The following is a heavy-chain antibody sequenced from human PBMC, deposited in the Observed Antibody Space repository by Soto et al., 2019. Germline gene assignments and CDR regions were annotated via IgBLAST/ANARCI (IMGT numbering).Heavy chain of an antibody. CDR2: IYYSGST. Sequence: SETLSLTCTVSGGSISSYYWSWIRQPPGKGLEWIGYIYYSGSTNYSPSLKSRVTISVDTSKNQFSLKLSSVTAADTAVYYCARVFAGGYYTGFDYWGQGTLVTVSS. D-gene: IGHD3-3*01. V-gene: IGHV4-59*01. CDR1: GGSISSYY. CDR3: ARVFAGGYYTGFDY. J-gene: IGHJ4*02.